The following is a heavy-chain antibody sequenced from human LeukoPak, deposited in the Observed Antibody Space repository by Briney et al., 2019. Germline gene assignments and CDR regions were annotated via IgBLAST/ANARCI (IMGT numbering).Heavy chain of an antibody. Sequence: ASVKVSCKASGYTFSSYGISWVRQAPGQGLEWMGWISAYNGDTNYAQKLQGRVTMTTDTSTSTAYMELRSLRSDGTAMYYCARVDLDGSGGTCYPDDYWGQGTLVTVSS. J-gene: IGHJ4*02. CDR3: ARVDLDGSGGTCYPDDY. D-gene: IGHD2-15*01. CDR2: ISAYNGDT. CDR1: GYTFSSYG. V-gene: IGHV1-18*01.